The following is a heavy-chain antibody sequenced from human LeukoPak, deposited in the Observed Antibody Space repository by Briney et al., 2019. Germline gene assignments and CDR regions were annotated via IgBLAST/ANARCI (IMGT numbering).Heavy chain of an antibody. V-gene: IGHV3-30*18. Sequence: GGSLRLSCAASGFTFSSYGMHRVRQAPGKGLEWVAVISYDGSNKYYADSVKGRFTISRDNSKNTLYLQMNSLRAEDTAVYYCAKESAHSYYYMDVWGKGTTVTVSS. CDR3: AKESAHSYYYMDV. CDR2: ISYDGSNK. J-gene: IGHJ6*03. CDR1: GFTFSSYG.